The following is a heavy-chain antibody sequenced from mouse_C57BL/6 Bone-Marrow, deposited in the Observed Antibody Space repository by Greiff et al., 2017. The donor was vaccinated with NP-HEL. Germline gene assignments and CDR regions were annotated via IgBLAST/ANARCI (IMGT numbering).Heavy chain of an antibody. J-gene: IGHJ4*01. CDR2: IGPGSGST. CDR1: GYTFTDYY. CDR3: ASLHYYGSSYDAMDY. Sequence: VQLQQSGAELVKPGASVKISCKASGYTFTDYYINWVKQRPGQGLEWIGKIGPGSGSTYYNEKFKGKATLTADKSSSTAYMQLSSLTSEDSAVYFCASLHYYGSSYDAMDYWGQGTSVTVSS. D-gene: IGHD1-1*01. V-gene: IGHV1-77*01.